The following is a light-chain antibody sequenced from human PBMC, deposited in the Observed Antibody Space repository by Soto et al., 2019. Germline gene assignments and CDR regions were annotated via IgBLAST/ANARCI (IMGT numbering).Light chain of an antibody. V-gene: IGKV3-15*01. CDR2: GAS. CDR1: QSLSGN. J-gene: IGKJ1*01. CDR3: QQYYNWPLT. Sequence: ETVMTQSPATLSVSPGERATLSCRASQSLSGNLAWYQQKPAQAPRLLIYGASTRATGIPDRFSGSGSGTQFTLTISSLQSEDFAVYFCQQYYNWPLTFGQGTKVEIK.